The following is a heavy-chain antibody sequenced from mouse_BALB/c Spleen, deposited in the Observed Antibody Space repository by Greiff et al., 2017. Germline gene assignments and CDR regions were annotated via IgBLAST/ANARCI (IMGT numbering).Heavy chain of an antibody. CDR3: TRWNYYGNSYYFDY. CDR2: IYPGNSDT. CDR1: GYTFTSYT. D-gene: IGHD2-1*01. Sequence: VQLQQSGAELARPGASVKMSCKASGYTFTSYTMHWVKQRPGQGLEWIGAIYPGNSDTSYNQKFKGKAKLTAVTSASTAYMELSSLTNEDSAVYYCTRWNYYGNSYYFDYWGQGTTLTVSS. J-gene: IGHJ2*01. V-gene: IGHV1-5*01.